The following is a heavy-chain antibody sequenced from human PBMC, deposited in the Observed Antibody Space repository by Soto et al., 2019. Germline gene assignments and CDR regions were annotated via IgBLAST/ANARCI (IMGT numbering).Heavy chain of an antibody. D-gene: IGHD3-16*01. Sequence: QVQLVQSGAEVKKPGASVKVSCKASGYTFPNYGITWVRQAPGQGLEWMGWISAYKTNIKYAQKFQGRVTLTTDTSTSTAYMELSSLRSEDTAVYYCASHTHGGGGWFDPWGQGTLVTVSS. CDR3: ASHTHGGGGWFDP. CDR1: GYTFPNYG. J-gene: IGHJ5*02. CDR2: ISAYKTNI. V-gene: IGHV1-18*01.